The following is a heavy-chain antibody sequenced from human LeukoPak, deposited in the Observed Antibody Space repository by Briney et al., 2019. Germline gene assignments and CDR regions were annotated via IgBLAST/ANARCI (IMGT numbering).Heavy chain of an antibody. J-gene: IGHJ6*04. Sequence: GGSLRLSCAASGFTFSNYAMHWVRQAPGKGLEYVAAMSSNGGSTYYANSVKGRFTISRDISKNTLYLQMGSLRAEDTAVYYCAELGITMIGGVWGKGTTVTISS. D-gene: IGHD3-10*02. CDR3: AELGITMIGGV. CDR1: GFTFSNYA. CDR2: MSSNGGST. V-gene: IGHV3-64*01.